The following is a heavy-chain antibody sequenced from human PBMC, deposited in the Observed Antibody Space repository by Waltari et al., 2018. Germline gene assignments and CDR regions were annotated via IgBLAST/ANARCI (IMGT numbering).Heavy chain of an antibody. CDR3: AKDPLYHSYSWSHYGSYFHY. J-gene: IGHJ4*02. Sequence: QVQLVESGGGVVQPGRSLRLSCAASGFTFSSYAMHWVRQAPGKGLEWVAAISYDGGNKYYADSVRGRFTISRDDSKNSVYLQMNSLRAEDTAVYYCAKDPLYHSYSWSHYGSYFHYWGQGTLVTVSS. V-gene: IGHV3-30*18. CDR2: ISYDGGNK. CDR1: GFTFSSYA. D-gene: IGHD3-22*01.